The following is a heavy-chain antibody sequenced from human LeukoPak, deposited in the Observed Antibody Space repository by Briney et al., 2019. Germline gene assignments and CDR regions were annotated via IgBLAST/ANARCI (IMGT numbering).Heavy chain of an antibody. CDR3: AKESYRDPHFQH. CDR2: ISSSSSTI. V-gene: IGHV3-48*01. D-gene: IGHD2-2*01. J-gene: IGHJ1*01. Sequence: PGGSLRLSCAASGFTFSSYSMNWVRQAPGKGLEWVSYISSSSSTIYYADSVKGRFTISRDNSKNTLYLQMNSLRAEDTAVYYCAKESYRDPHFQHWGQGTLVTVSS. CDR1: GFTFSSYS.